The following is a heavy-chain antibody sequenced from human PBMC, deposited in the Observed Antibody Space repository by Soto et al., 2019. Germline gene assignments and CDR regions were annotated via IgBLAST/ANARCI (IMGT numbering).Heavy chain of an antibody. D-gene: IGHD3-10*01. CDR2: ISPDGRTT. J-gene: IGHJ4*02. V-gene: IGHV3-74*01. CDR3: ADSWLPTSY. Sequence: WGSLRLACAASVFSFSHYWMHWVRQAPGKGLVWVSRISPDGRTTTYADSVKGRFTISRDNAKSTLYLQMNSLTVEDGAVYYCADSWLPTSYWGPGTLVTVSS. CDR1: VFSFSHYW.